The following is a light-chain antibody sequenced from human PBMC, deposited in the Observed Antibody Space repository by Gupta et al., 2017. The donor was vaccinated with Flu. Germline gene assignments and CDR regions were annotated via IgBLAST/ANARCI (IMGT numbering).Light chain of an antibody. CDR3: QQSYSTPFT. CDR1: QSISSY. Sequence: DXQXXQSXSXLSASVGDRVTITCRASQSISSYLNWYQQKPGKAPKLLIYAASSLQSGVPSRFSGSGSGTDFTLTISSLQPEDFATYYCQQSYSTPFTFGPGTKVDIK. V-gene: IGKV1-39*01. J-gene: IGKJ3*01. CDR2: AAS.